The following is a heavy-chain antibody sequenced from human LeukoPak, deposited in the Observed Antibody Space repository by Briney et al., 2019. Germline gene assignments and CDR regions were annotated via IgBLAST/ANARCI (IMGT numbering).Heavy chain of an antibody. CDR1: GFTFSSYG. J-gene: IGHJ4*02. CDR3: AKDLGSYYPNGPGY. V-gene: IGHV3-30*02. Sequence: GGSLRLSCAASGFTFSSYGMHWVRQAPGKGLEWVAFTQYDGSNKYYADSVKGRFTISRDNSKNTLYLQMNSLRAEDTAVYYCAKDLGSYYPNGPGYWGQGTLVTVSS. CDR2: TQYDGSNK. D-gene: IGHD3-10*01.